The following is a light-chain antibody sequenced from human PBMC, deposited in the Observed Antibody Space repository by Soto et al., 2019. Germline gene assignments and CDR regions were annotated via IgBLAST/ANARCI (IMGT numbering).Light chain of an antibody. Sequence: ETVLTQSPGSLSLSPGERATLSCRASQSVSRNYLSWYQQKPGQAPMLLIYGAAIRASGIPDRFSGSGSGTEVTLPISRLEPEDFSVYYCQQYGSSPPRTFGQGTRLEIK. CDR3: QQYGSSPPRT. CDR2: GAA. J-gene: IGKJ2*01. CDR1: QSVSRNY. V-gene: IGKV3-20*01.